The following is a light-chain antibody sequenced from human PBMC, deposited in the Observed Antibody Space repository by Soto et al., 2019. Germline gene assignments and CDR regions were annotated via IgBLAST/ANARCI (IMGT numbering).Light chain of an antibody. V-gene: IGLV2-8*01. CDR2: EVS. J-gene: IGLJ3*02. CDR3: VSHGGNNNLRV. CDR1: SSDIGAYNF. Sequence: QSVLTQPPSASGSPGQSVTISCTGTSSDIGAYNFVSWYQQHPGKAPKLMISEVSKRPSGVPDRFSGSKSGNTASLTVSGLQAEDEADYYCVSHGGNNNLRVFGGGTKLTVL.